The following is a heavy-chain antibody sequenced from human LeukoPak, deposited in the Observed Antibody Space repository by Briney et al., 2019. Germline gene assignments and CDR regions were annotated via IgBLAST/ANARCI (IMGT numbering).Heavy chain of an antibody. D-gene: IGHD3-9*01. CDR1: GDSINSDY. J-gene: IGHJ5*02. CDR3: ARHLSGIAYDWFDP. CDR2: ISASGST. V-gene: IGHV4-4*07. Sequence: SETLSLTCTVSGDSINSDYWSWIRQPAGKGLEWIGGISASGSTSYNPSLKSRVTLSIDTSNNQFSLRLNSLIAADTAVYYCARHLSGIAYDWFDPWGQGTLVAVSS.